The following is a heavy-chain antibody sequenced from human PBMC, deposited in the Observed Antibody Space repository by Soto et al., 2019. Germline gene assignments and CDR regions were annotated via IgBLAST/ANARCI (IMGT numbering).Heavy chain of an antibody. CDR2: VSTTSSYI. CDR3: ARETPLDPDYGDNTFSDY. CDR1: GFSLSSYT. J-gene: IGHJ4*02. Sequence: EVQLVESGGGLVKPGGSLRLSCAASGFSLSSYTMHWVRQAPGKGLEWVSLVSTTSSYINYADSVKGRFTISRDNARNSLYLQMNSLRAEDTAVYYCARETPLDPDYGDNTFSDYWGQGTLVTVSS. D-gene: IGHD4-17*01. V-gene: IGHV3-21*01.